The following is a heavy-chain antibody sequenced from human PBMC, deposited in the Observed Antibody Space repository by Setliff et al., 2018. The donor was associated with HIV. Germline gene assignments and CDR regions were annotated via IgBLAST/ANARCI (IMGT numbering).Heavy chain of an antibody. D-gene: IGHD6-13*01. Sequence: LSLSCAASGFTFTNTWMSWVRQAPGKGLEWNGHIKSKTDGGTADYAAPVKGRFTISRDDSKSTVYLQMNSLKTEDTAVYYCTTWQAGNDYWGQGTLVTVSS. J-gene: IGHJ4*02. CDR3: TTWQAGNDY. CDR1: GFTFTNTW. CDR2: IKSKTDGGTA. V-gene: IGHV3-15*01.